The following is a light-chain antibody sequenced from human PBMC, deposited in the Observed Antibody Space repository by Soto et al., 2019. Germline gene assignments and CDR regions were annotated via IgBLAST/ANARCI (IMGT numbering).Light chain of an antibody. CDR2: DAS. Sequence: ILMTQSPATLSVSPGERATLSCRASQSVSNNLAWYQQKPGQAPRLLIYDASTRATGIPARFSGSGSGTEFTLTISGLQSEDFAVYYCHQYNNWPPWTFGQGTKVAIK. CDR3: HQYNNWPPWT. J-gene: IGKJ1*01. CDR1: QSVSNN. V-gene: IGKV3-15*01.